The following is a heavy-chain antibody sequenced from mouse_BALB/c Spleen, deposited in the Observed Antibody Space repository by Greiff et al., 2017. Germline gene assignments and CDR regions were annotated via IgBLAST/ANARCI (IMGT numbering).Heavy chain of an antibody. D-gene: IGHD1-2*01. CDR2: ISSGGGST. J-gene: IGHJ4*01. CDR1: GFAFSSYD. Sequence: DVKLVESGGGLVKPGGSLKLSCAASGFAFSSYDMSWVRQTPEKRLEWVAYISSGGGSTYYPDTVKGRFTISRDNAKNTLYLQMSSLKSEDTAMYYCASEFITTAKAMDYWGQGTSVTVSS. CDR3: ASEFITTAKAMDY. V-gene: IGHV5-12-1*01.